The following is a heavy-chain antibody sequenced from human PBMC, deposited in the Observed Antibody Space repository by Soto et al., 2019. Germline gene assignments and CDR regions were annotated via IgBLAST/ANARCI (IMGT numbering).Heavy chain of an antibody. CDR3: AFKGTFHSNY. Sequence: GGSLSLSCAGSGFTFSGYAMTWVRQAPGKGLEWVSVISTSGDRPDYADSVKGRFTISRDNSKNMLYLQMNSLRVEDTAIYYCAFKGTFHSNYWGHGTTVPVFS. V-gene: IGHV3-23*01. CDR2: ISTSGDRP. D-gene: IGHD3-10*01. CDR1: GFTFSGYA. J-gene: IGHJ4*01.